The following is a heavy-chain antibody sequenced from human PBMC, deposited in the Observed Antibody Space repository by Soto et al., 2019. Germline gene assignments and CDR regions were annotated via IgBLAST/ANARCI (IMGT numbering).Heavy chain of an antibody. D-gene: IGHD3-10*01. V-gene: IGHV2-5*02. CDR2: IFWDDDK. J-gene: IGHJ5*02. CDR3: AHKQYYYGSGSYYPVYFEP. CDR1: GFSLSTSAVG. Sequence: QITLKESGPTLVKPTQTLTLTCTFSGFSLSTSAVGVGWIRQPPGKALEWLVIIFWDDDKRYSPSLKSRLTITNDTNKNQMDLTNTNMDPVDTATYYCAHKQYYYGSGSYYPVYFEPWGQGTLFIVS.